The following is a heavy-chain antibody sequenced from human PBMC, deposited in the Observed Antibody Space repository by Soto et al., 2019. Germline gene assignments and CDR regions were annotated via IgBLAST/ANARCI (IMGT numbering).Heavy chain of an antibody. V-gene: IGHV3-74*01. D-gene: IGHD2-15*01. J-gene: IGHJ4*02. CDR1: GFTFSSYW. Sequence: EVQLVESGGGLVQPGGSLRLSCAASGFTFSSYWMHWVRQAPGKGLVWVSRINSDGSSTSYADSVKGRFTISRVNAKNTLYQQMNSLRAEDTAVYYCVRTSLVVAAATREDYWGQGTLVTVSS. CDR2: INSDGSST. CDR3: VRTSLVVAAATREDY.